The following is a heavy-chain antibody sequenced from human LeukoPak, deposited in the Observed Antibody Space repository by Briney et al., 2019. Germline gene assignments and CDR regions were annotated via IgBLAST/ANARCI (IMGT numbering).Heavy chain of an antibody. Sequence: GGSLRLSCAASGFTFSSYAMHWVRQAPGKGLEYVSAISSNGGSTYYANSVKGRFTISRDNPKNTLYLQMGSLRAEDMAVYYCAREVFARRFFDYWGQGTLVTVSS. D-gene: IGHD3-3*01. CDR2: ISSNGGST. CDR3: AREVFARRFFDY. CDR1: GFTFSSYA. J-gene: IGHJ4*02. V-gene: IGHV3-64*01.